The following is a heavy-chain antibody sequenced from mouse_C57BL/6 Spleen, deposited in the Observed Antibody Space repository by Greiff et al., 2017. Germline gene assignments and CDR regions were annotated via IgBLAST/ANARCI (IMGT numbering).Heavy chain of an antibody. CDR3: ARYDYDGRWAMDY. CDR1: GYTFTDYN. J-gene: IGHJ4*01. D-gene: IGHD2-4*01. CDR2: INPNNGGT. V-gene: IGHV1-22*01. Sequence: EVQLVESGPELVKPGASVKMSCKASGYTFTDYNMHWVKQSHGKSLEWIGYINPNNGGTSYNQKFKGKATLTVNKSSSTAYMELRSLTSEDSAVYYCARYDYDGRWAMDYWGQGTSVTVSS.